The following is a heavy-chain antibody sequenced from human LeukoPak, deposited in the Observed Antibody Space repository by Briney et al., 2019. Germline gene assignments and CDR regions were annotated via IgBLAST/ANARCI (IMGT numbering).Heavy chain of an antibody. Sequence: WGSLRLSCAASEFTFSGYWMNWVRQAPGKGPEWVANINQDGSEKHYVDSVKGRFTISRDNAKNSLFLQMNSLRVEDTAVFYCARGGFVGAADYWGQGTLVTVSS. CDR2: INQDGSEK. CDR1: EFTFSGYW. J-gene: IGHJ4*02. D-gene: IGHD2-15*01. CDR3: ARGGFVGAADY. V-gene: IGHV3-7*01.